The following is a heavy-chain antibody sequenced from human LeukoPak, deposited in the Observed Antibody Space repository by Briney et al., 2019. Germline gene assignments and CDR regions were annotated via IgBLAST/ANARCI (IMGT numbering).Heavy chain of an antibody. CDR2: IFYSGTT. D-gene: IGHD3-10*01. Sequence: PSETLSLTCAVYGGSFSGYYWGWIRQPPGKGLEYIGFIFYSGTTNYNPSLKSRVTMSVDTSKNQFSLKLSSVTAADTAVYYCARADYYGSGGHLDYWGQGTLVTVSS. CDR1: GGSFSGYY. CDR3: ARADYYGSGGHLDY. V-gene: IGHV4-34*11. J-gene: IGHJ4*02.